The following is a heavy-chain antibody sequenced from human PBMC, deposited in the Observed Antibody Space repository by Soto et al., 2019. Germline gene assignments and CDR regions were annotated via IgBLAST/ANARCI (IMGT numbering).Heavy chain of an antibody. J-gene: IGHJ4*02. V-gene: IGHV1-3*01. CDR1: GYSIINYI. CDR2: MNVGNGDA. CDR3: ARDVTLGY. D-gene: IGHD2-21*02. Sequence: ASVKVSCKASGYSIINYIMYWVRQAPGQRLEWVGWMNVGNGDAKYSQKLQGRVTLTRDTSASTVYMELNSLTSEDTAVYYCARDVTLGYWGQGAPVTVSS.